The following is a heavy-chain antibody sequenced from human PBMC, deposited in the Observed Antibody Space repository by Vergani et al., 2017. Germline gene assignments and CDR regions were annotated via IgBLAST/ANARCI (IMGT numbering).Heavy chain of an antibody. CDR2: ISSSSSTI. CDR1: GFTFSSYS. Sequence: EVQLVESGGGLVQPGGSLRLSCAASGFTFSSYSMNWVRQAPGKGLEWVSYISSSSSTIYYTDSVKGRFTISRDNAKNSLYLQMNSLRAEDTAVYYSASSPSPRAAAGTFCWGQGTLVAVSS. CDR3: ASSPSPRAAAGTFC. J-gene: IGHJ4*02. D-gene: IGHD6-13*01. V-gene: IGHV3-48*04.